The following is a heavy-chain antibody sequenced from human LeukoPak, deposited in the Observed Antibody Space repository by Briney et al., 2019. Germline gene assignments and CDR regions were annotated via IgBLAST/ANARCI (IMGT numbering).Heavy chain of an antibody. CDR3: ARGTLVVAATVNDY. D-gene: IGHD2-15*01. Sequence: GSLRLSCAAFGFTFSSYWMSWVRQAPGKGLEWVANIKQDGSEKYYVDSVKGRFTISRDNAKNSLYLQMNSLRAEDTAVYYCARGTLVVAATVNDYWGQGTLVTVSS. CDR1: GFTFSSYW. J-gene: IGHJ4*02. V-gene: IGHV3-7*01. CDR2: IKQDGSEK.